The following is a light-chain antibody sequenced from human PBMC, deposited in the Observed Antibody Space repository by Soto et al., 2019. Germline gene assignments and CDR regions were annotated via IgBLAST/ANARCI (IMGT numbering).Light chain of an antibody. CDR3: QQYGTSLST. Sequence: EIVLTQSPGTLSLSPGERATLSCRARQSVSSSSLARYQQKSGQAPRLLISATSSRATDIPDRFIGYGSGTDFTLSISGLEPEDFAVYYCQQYGTSLSTFGQGTKVDIK. V-gene: IGKV3-20*01. CDR1: QSVSSSS. J-gene: IGKJ1*01. CDR2: ATS.